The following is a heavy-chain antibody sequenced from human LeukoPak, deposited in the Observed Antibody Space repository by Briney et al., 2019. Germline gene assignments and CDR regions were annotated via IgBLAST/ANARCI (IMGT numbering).Heavy chain of an antibody. CDR2: ISHDGSNK. J-gene: IGHJ4*02. CDR1: GFTFSSYG. CDR3: ARDGPYFDY. Sequence: GGSLRLSCAASGFTFSSYGIHWVRQAPGKGLEWVAVISHDGSNKYYADSVKGRFTISRDNSKSTLYLQMNSLRAEDTAVYYCARDGPYFDYWGQGTLVTVSS. V-gene: IGHV3-30*04.